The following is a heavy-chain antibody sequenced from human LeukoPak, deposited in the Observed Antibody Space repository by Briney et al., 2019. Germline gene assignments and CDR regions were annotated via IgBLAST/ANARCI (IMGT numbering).Heavy chain of an antibody. CDR2: IYHSGST. V-gene: IGHV4-4*02. D-gene: IGHD3-10*01. CDR1: GGSISSSNW. J-gene: IGHJ5*02. Sequence: KTSETLSLTCAVSGGSISSSNWWSWVRQPPGNGLEWIGEIYHSGSTNYNPSLKSRVTISVDKSKNQFSLKLSSVTAADTAVYYCARDVTMVRGVKRLGFAACSQGTLVTVSS. CDR3: ARDVTMVRGVKRLGFAA.